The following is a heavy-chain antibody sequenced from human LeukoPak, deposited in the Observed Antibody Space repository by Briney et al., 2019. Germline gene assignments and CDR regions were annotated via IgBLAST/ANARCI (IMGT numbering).Heavy chain of an antibody. CDR2: IYRGVNT. CDR3: AREGIVVAEEYYYGMDV. CDR1: GFIVSSNY. J-gene: IGHJ6*02. Sequence: PGGSLRLSCAASGFIVSSNYLSWVRQAPGKGLEWVSIIYRGVNTYYADSVKGRFTISRDGSKDTLYLLMNSLRVEDTAVYYCAREGIVVAEEYYYGMDVWGQGTTVTVSS. D-gene: IGHD6-19*01. V-gene: IGHV3-53*01.